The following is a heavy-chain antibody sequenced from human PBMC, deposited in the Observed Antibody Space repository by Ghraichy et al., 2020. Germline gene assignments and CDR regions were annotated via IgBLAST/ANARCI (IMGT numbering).Heavy chain of an antibody. J-gene: IGHJ4*02. D-gene: IGHD2-15*01. CDR3: ARVAKLLGYCSGDSCYSH. V-gene: IGHV4-39*01. CDR1: GGSISSSSYY. Sequence: SLTCTVYGGSISSSSYYWGWIRQPPGKGLEWIGSIYYSGNTYYNPSLKSRVTISVDTSKNQFSLKLSSVTAADTAVYYCARVAKLLGYCSGDSCYSHWGQGTLVTVSS. CDR2: IYYSGNT.